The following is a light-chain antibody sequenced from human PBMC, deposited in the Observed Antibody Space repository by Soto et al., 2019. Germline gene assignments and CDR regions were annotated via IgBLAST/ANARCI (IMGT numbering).Light chain of an antibody. J-gene: IGKJ1*01. Sequence: EIVLTQSPGSLSLSLGERATLSCRASQSVDSAFFAWYQQKPGQPPRLLMYGASRRASGIPDRFSGSGSGTDFTLTISRLEPEDFAVYYCQQYASSLTFGQGTKVEI. CDR1: QSVDSAF. CDR2: GAS. CDR3: QQYASSLT. V-gene: IGKV3-20*01.